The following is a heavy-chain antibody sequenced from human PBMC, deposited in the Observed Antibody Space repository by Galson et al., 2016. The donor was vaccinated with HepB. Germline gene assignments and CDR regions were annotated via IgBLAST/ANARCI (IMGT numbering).Heavy chain of an antibody. J-gene: IGHJ5*02. V-gene: IGHV3-23*01. CDR2: INGRGTST. Sequence: SLRLSCAASGFTFSDYAMNWVRQSPGKGLEWVSAINGRGTSTYYADSVRGRFTISRDNSKNTLFLQMTSLRADDTALYYCAAQVHIPWGQGTLVTVSS. CDR3: AAQVHIP. D-gene: IGHD2-21*01. CDR1: GFTFSDYA.